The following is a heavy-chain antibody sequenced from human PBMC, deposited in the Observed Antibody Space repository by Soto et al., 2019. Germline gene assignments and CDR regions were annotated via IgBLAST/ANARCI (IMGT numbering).Heavy chain of an antibody. CDR1: GFSLSTSGVG. CDR2: IYWDDDK. CDR3: AHINSAAAGTTGDY. V-gene: IGHV2-5*02. Sequence: QITLKESGPTLVKPTQTLTLTCTFSGFSLSTSGVGVGWIRQPPGKALEWLALIYWDDDKRYSPSLKSRLTIPKDTSKNQVVLTMTNMDPVDTATYYCAHINSAAAGTTGDYWGQGTLVTVSS. D-gene: IGHD6-13*01. J-gene: IGHJ4*02.